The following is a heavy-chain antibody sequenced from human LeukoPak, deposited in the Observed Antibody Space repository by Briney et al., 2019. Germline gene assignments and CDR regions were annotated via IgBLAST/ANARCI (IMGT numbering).Heavy chain of an antibody. J-gene: IGHJ6*03. CDR3: ARLTKNDSGTYRFGKKKRGYMDV. CDR1: GGSISGYY. D-gene: IGHD3-10*01. Sequence: PSETLSLTCTVSGGSISGYYWSWIRQPPGKGLEWIGEMNHSGSTNYNPSLKSRVTISVDTSKNQFSPRLSSVTAADTAVYYCARLTKNDSGTYRFGKKKRGYMDVWGKGTTVTISS. CDR2: MNHSGST. V-gene: IGHV4-34*01.